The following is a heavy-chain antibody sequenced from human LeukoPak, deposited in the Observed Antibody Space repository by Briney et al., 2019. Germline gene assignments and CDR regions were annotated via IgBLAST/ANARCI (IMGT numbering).Heavy chain of an antibody. D-gene: IGHD6-19*01. CDR3: ARDSASSGWYRANAFNI. V-gene: IGHV3-74*01. CDR2: INSDGSST. Sequence: GGSLRLSCAASGFTFSNYWMHWVRQAPGKGLVWVSRINSDGSSTSDAGSVKGRFTISRDNAKNTLYLQMNSLRAEDTAVYFCARDSASSGWYRANAFNIWGQGTMVTVSS. J-gene: IGHJ3*02. CDR1: GFTFSNYW.